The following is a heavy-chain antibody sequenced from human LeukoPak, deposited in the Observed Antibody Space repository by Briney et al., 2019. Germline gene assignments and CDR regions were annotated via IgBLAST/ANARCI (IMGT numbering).Heavy chain of an antibody. Sequence: PGGSLRLSCAASGFIFSSYGMHWVRQAPGKGLEWVAVISYDGNNKYYADSVKGRFTISRDNSKNTLYLQMNSLRAEDTAVYYCARVGGRLRTIYFDYWGQGTLVTVSS. V-gene: IGHV3-30*03. J-gene: IGHJ4*02. CDR2: ISYDGNNK. D-gene: IGHD4-17*01. CDR1: GFIFSSYG. CDR3: ARVGGRLRTIYFDY.